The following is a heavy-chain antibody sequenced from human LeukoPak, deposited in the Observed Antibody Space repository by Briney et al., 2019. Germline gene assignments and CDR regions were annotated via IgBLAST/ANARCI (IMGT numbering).Heavy chain of an antibody. CDR2: ISGKGDRT. D-gene: IGHD3-10*01. V-gene: IGHV3-23*01. Sequence: GGSLRLSCAASGFTFSSYAMTWVRQAPGKGLEWVSSISGKGDRTYYADSVKGRFTISRDNSKSTLYLQMNSLRAEDTAVYYCAKYYYSLGSTFDPWGQGTLVTVSS. CDR1: GFTFSSYA. CDR3: AKYYYSLGSTFDP. J-gene: IGHJ5*02.